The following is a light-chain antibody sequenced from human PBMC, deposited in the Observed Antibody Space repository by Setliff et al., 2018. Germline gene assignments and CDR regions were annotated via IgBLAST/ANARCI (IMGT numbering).Light chain of an antibody. Sequence: QSVLTQPPSASGSPGQSVTISCTGTSSDVGGYNYVSWYQQHPGKAPKLMIYEVSKWPSGVPDRFSGSKSGNTASLTVSGLQAEDEADYYCSSHGGSNNWSVFGTGTKGTVL. CDR1: SSDVGGYNY. V-gene: IGLV2-8*01. CDR2: EVS. J-gene: IGLJ1*01. CDR3: SSHGGSNNWSV.